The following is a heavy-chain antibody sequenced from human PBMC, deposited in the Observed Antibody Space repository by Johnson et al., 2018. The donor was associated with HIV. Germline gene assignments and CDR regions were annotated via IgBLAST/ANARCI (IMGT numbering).Heavy chain of an antibody. D-gene: IGHD3-22*01. CDR2: ISYDGSNK. CDR3: ARDFNVAYYYVSSGFDAFDI. J-gene: IGHJ3*02. Sequence: QVQLVESGGGVVQPGRSLRLSCAASGFTFSSYAMHWVRQAPGKGLEWVAVISYDGSNKYYADSVKGRFTISRDNSKNTLYLQMNSLRAEDTAVYYCARDFNVAYYYVSSGFDAFDIWGQGTMVTVSA. CDR1: GFTFSSYA. V-gene: IGHV3-30-3*01.